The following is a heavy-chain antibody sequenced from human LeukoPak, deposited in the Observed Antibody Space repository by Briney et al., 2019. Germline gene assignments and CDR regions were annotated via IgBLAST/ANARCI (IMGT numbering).Heavy chain of an antibody. CDR2: ISGSGGST. CDR1: GFTFSSYA. J-gene: IGHJ4*02. CDR3: AKGDIVVVPAAKDEFGFDY. Sequence: PGGSLRLSCAASGFTFSSYAMSWVRQAPGKGLEWVSAISGSGGSTYYADSVKGRFTISRDNSKNTLYLQMNSLRAEDTAVHYCAKGDIVVVPAAKDEFGFDYWGQGTLVTVFS. D-gene: IGHD2-2*01. V-gene: IGHV3-23*01.